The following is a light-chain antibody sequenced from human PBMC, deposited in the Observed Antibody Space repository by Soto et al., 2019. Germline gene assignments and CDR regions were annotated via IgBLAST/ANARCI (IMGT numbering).Light chain of an antibody. Sequence: IVMTQSPATLSVSPGERVTLSCRASQSIDNKLAWYQQRPGQAPRLLIYGASIRVTGIPARFSSSGSGTEFTLTSSGLQSEDFGVYYCQQYKKWRTFGKGTKVEI. CDR3: QQYKKWRT. V-gene: IGKV3-15*01. J-gene: IGKJ1*01. CDR1: QSIDNK. CDR2: GAS.